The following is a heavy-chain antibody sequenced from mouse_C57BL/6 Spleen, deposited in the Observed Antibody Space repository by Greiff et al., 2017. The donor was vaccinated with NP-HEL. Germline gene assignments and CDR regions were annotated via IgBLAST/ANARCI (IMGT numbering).Heavy chain of an antibody. CDR1: GFNIKDDY. CDR3: TTREGGFAY. Sequence: VQLQQSGAELVRPGASVKLSCTASGFNIKDDYMHWVKQRPEQGLEWIGWIDPENGDTEYASKFQGKATITADTSSNTAYLQLSSLTSEDTAVYYCTTREGGFAYWGQGTLVTVSA. V-gene: IGHV14-4*01. J-gene: IGHJ3*01. CDR2: IDPENGDT.